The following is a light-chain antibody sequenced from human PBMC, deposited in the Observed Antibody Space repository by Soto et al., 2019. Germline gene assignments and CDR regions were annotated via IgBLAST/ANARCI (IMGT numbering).Light chain of an antibody. CDR2: LERSGTY. CDR1: SGHSSYV. CDR3: ETWDSNLRL. Sequence: QSVLTQSSSASASLGSSVKLTCTLDSGHSSYVIAWHQQQPGKAPYYLMKLERSGTYNKGSGVPDRFSGSSSGADRYLTISNLQFEDEADYYCETWDSNLRLFGGGTKVTVL. V-gene: IGLV4-60*02. J-gene: IGLJ3*02.